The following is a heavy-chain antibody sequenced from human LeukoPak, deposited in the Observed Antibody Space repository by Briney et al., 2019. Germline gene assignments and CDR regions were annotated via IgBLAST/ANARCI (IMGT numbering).Heavy chain of an antibody. J-gene: IGHJ6*02. CDR3: NRRYSNYYSGMDV. CDR2: INHSGST. V-gene: IGHV4-34*01. D-gene: IGHD2-15*01. CDR1: GGSFSAYY. Sequence: SETLSLTCAVYGGSFSAYYWSWIRQPPGKGLEWIGEINHSGSTNYNPSLKSRVTIPVDTSKNQVSLRLSSVTAADTAVYYCNRRYSNYYSGMDVWGQGTTVTVSS.